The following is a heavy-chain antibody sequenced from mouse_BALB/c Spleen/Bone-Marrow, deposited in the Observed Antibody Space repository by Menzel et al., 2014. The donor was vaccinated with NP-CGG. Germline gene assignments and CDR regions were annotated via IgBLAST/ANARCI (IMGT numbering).Heavy chain of an antibody. CDR3: ARSYDDLGGYYAVDY. CDR1: GYTFSSFV. D-gene: IGHD2-3*01. CDR2: INPYNDGT. J-gene: IGHJ4*01. Sequence: LVESGPELVKPGASVKMSCKASGYTFSSFVMHWVKQKPGQGLEWIGYINPYNDGTKYNEKFKGKATLTSDKSSSPAYMKLSSLTSDYSAVYYCARSYDDLGGYYAVDYWGQGPSVTISS. V-gene: IGHV1-14*01.